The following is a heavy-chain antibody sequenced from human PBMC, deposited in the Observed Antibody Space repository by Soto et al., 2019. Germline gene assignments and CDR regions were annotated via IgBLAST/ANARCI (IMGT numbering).Heavy chain of an antibody. CDR1: GGTFSSYT. D-gene: IGHD2-2*01. Sequence: QVQLVQSGAEVKKPGSSVKVSCKASGGTFSSYTISWVRQAPGQGLEWMGRIIPILGIANYAQKFQGRVTITADNSTSQAHKELSSLSSDDTAGYYCARDKLAGVVVVAAALYGMAVWGQGTTVTVAS. J-gene: IGHJ6*02. CDR2: IIPILGIA. CDR3: ARDKLAGVVVVAAALYGMAV. V-gene: IGHV1-69*02.